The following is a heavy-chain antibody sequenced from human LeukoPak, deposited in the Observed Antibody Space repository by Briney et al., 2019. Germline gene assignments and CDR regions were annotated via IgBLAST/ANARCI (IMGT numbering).Heavy chain of an antibody. J-gene: IGHJ6*02. CDR1: GDSVSSNSAA. D-gene: IGHD2-2*01. Sequence: SQTLSLTCAISGDSVSSNSAAWNWIRQSPSRGLEWLGRTYYRSKWYNDYAVSVKSRITINPDTSKNQFSLQLNSVTPEDTAVYYCARECSSTSCYSDFYYAMDVWGQGTTVTVSS. CDR2: TYYRSKWYN. CDR3: ARECSSTSCYSDFYYAMDV. V-gene: IGHV6-1*01.